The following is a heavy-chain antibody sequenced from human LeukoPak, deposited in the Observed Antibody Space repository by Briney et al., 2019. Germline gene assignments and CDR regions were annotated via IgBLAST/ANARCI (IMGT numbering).Heavy chain of an antibody. CDR3: ARDPYSGKYGAFDI. D-gene: IGHD1-26*01. CDR1: RFIVSTSS. V-gene: IGHV3-7*01. J-gene: IGHJ3*02. CDR2: IKEDGSGK. Sequence: GGSLRLSCVASRFIVSTSSMTWVRQSPGKGLEWLANIKEDGSGKVYVDSVKGRFTISRDNAKNSLYLQMNTLRVDDSAVYYCARDPYSGKYGAFDIWGQGTMVTISS.